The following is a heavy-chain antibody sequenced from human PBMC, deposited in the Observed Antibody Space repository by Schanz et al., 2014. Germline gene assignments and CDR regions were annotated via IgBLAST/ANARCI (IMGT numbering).Heavy chain of an antibody. CDR2: LYTGGST. V-gene: IGHV3-53*01. CDR1: GFTVSTNY. D-gene: IGHD1-1*01. CDR3: VRDAGRDGYNLAFDV. J-gene: IGHJ3*01. Sequence: VQLLESGGGLVQPGGSLRLSCAVSGFTVSTNYMTWVRQAPGKGLECVSVLYTGGSTFYAESVRGRFFISRDSSKNTLFLHMNSLRAEDTAVYYCVRDAGRDGYNLAFDVWGQGTLVTVSS.